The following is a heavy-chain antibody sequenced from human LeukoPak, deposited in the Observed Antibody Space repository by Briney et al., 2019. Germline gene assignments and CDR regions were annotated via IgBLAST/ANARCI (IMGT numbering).Heavy chain of an antibody. D-gene: IGHD3-10*01. CDR1: GYSISSGYY. Sequence: SETLSLTCAVSGYSISSGYYRGWIRQPPGKGLEWIGSIYHSGSTLYNPSLKSRVTISVDTSKNQFSLKLSSVTAADTAVYYCARSDMVSYYFDYWGQGTLVTVSS. J-gene: IGHJ4*02. CDR3: ARSDMVSYYFDY. V-gene: IGHV4-38-2*01. CDR2: IYHSGST.